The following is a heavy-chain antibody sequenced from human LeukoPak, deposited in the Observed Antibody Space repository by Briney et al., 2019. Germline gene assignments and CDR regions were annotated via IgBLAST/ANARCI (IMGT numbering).Heavy chain of an antibody. J-gene: IGHJ5*02. CDR2: INHSGST. Sequence: SETLSLTCGVYGGSFSDYYWSWIRQPPGKGLEWIGEINHSGSTNYNPSLKSRVTISVDTSKNQFSLKLSSVTAADTAVYYCASLTGNSSGWSWFDPWGQGTLVTVSS. CDR3: ASLTGNSSGWSWFDP. D-gene: IGHD6-19*01. V-gene: IGHV4-34*01. CDR1: GGSFSDYY.